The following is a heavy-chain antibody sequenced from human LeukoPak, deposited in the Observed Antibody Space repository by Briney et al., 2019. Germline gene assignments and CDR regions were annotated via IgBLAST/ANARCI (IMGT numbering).Heavy chain of an antibody. Sequence: SETLSLTCTVSGGSISSYYWSWIRQPPGKGLEWIGYIYYSGSTNYNPSLKSRVTISVDTSKNQFSLKLSSVTAADTAVYYCARSARQLVRDWYFDLWGRGTLVTVSS. V-gene: IGHV4-59*01. CDR1: GGSISSYY. D-gene: IGHD6-6*01. CDR3: ARSARQLVRDWYFDL. CDR2: IYYSGST. J-gene: IGHJ2*01.